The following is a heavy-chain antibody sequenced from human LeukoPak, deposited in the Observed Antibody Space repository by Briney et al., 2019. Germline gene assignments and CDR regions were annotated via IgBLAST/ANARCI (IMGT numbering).Heavy chain of an antibody. CDR3: ALYCSGGSCYYMDV. CDR2: ISSSSSYI. V-gene: IGHV3-21*01. D-gene: IGHD2-15*01. J-gene: IGHJ6*03. Sequence: KSGRSLRLSCAASGFTFSSYAMHWVRQAPGKGLEWVSSISSSSSYIYYADSVKGRFTISRDNAKNSLYLQMNSLRAEDTAVYYCALYCSGGSCYYMDVWGKGTTVTVSS. CDR1: GFTFSSYA.